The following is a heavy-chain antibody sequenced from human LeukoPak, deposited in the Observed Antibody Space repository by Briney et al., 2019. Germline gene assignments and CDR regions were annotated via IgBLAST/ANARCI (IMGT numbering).Heavy chain of an antibody. CDR3: ARDAFGDFSY. CDR2: IKKDGGDI. J-gene: IGHJ4*02. V-gene: IGHV3-7*01. D-gene: IGHD3-10*01. Sequence: GGSLRLSCVGSGLSLGNYWMDWVRQAPGKGLEWVANIKKDGGDIHYVDSVKGRFTISRDNAKNSVYLQMHRLRAEDTAVYYCARDAFGDFSYWGQGILVTVSS. CDR1: GLSLGNYW.